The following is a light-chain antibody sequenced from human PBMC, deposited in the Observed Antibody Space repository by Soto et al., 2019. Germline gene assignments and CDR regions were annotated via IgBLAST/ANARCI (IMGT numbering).Light chain of an antibody. CDR2: EVT. Sequence: QSALTQPASVSGSPGQSITISCTGTNSDVGGYNYVSWYQQHPGKAPKLMIYEVTNRPSRVSKRFSASKSGNTASLSISGLQAEDEADYYCSSYTSSSTWVFGGGTKLTVL. J-gene: IGLJ3*02. CDR1: NSDVGGYNY. V-gene: IGLV2-14*01. CDR3: SSYTSSSTWV.